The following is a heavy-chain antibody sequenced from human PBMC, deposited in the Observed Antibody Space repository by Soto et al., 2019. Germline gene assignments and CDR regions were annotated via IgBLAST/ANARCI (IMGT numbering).Heavy chain of an antibody. V-gene: IGHV2-5*02. CDR2: IYWDDDK. D-gene: IGHD2-15*01. CDR1: GFSLSTSGVG. Sequence: SGPTLVNPPQTLTLTCTFSGFSLSTSGVGVGWIRQPPGKALEWLALIYWDDDKRYSPSLKSRLTITKDTSKNQVVLTMTNMDPVDTATYYCAHTELSGWNCSGGSCYPHYFDYWGQGTLVTVSS. J-gene: IGHJ4*02. CDR3: AHTELSGWNCSGGSCYPHYFDY.